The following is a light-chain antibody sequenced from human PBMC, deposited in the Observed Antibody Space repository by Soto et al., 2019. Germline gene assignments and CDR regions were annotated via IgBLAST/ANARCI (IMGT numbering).Light chain of an antibody. CDR2: GAS. CDR3: QSYNDWPFA. V-gene: IGKV3D-7*01. Sequence: PGERVTLSCRASQSVSSSYLTWYQQKPGQAPRLLIYGASTRATSIPARFSGSGSGTDFTLTISSLQPEDFAVYFCQSYNDWPFASGLGTKLEI. J-gene: IGKJ2*01. CDR1: QSVSSSY.